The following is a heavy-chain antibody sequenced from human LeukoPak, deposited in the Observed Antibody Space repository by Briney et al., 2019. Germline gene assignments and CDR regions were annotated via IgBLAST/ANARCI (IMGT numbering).Heavy chain of an antibody. V-gene: IGHV1-58*02. CDR2: IVVGSGNT. CDR1: GFTFTGSA. CDR3: ARGRGAAIGYYYYMDV. D-gene: IGHD2-2*01. Sequence: SVKVSRKASGFTFTGSAMQWVRQARGQRLEWIGWIVVGSGNTNYAQKFQERVTITRDMSTSTAYMELSSLRSEDTAVYYCARGRGAAIGYYYYMDVWGKGTTVTVSS. J-gene: IGHJ6*03.